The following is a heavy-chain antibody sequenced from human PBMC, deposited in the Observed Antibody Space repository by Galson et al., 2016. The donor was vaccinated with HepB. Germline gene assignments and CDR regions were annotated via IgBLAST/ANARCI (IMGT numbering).Heavy chain of an antibody. Sequence: TLSLTCTVSGGSISTGGYYWNWIRQHPGKGLEWIGYIYNSGSTDYNPSLKSRVSISIDTSKNHFSLRLSSVTAADTAVYYCASATAAKCSGSSCYSEPFDFWGQGTLVTVSS. J-gene: IGHJ4*02. D-gene: IGHD2-15*01. V-gene: IGHV4-31*03. CDR3: ASATAAKCSGSSCYSEPFDF. CDR1: GGSISTGGYY. CDR2: IYNSGST.